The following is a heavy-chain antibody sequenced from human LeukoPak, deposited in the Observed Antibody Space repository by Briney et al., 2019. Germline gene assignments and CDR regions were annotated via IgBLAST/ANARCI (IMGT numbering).Heavy chain of an antibody. CDR1: GYTFTSYD. CDR2: MNPNSGNT. D-gene: IGHD2-2*01. J-gene: IGHJ4*02. CDR3: ARSYCSSTSCLYFFDY. V-gene: IGHV1-8*03. Sequence: ASVKVSCKASGYTFTSYDINWVRQATGQGLEWMGWMNPNSGNTGYAQKFQGRVTITRNTSISTAYMELSSLRSEDTAVYYCARSYCSSTSCLYFFDYWGQGTLVTVSS.